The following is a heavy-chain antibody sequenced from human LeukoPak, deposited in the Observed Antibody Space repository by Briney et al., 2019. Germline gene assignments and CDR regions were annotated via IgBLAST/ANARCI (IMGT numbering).Heavy chain of an antibody. V-gene: IGHV1-69*13. J-gene: IGHJ4*02. CDR2: IIPIFGTA. CDR1: GGTFSSYA. CDR3: ATSKYSSSSPFDY. Sequence: ASVKVSCKASGGTFSSYAISWVRQAPGQGLEWMGGIIPIFGTANYAQKFQGRVTITADESTSTAYMELSSLRSEDTAVYYCATSKYSSSSPFDYWGQGTLVTVSS. D-gene: IGHD6-6*01.